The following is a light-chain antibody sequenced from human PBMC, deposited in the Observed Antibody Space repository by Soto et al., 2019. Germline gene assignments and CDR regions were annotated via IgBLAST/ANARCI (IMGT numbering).Light chain of an antibody. CDR1: HDVSSK. Sequence: EMLVSQSPATTSVSPGARVTLSCRTSHDVSSKLAWYQQKPGQPPSLLIYDASTRATGTPARFSGSGSGTEFTLAVSSLQSEDYALYFCQQYIRWPLTFGGGTKVDIK. V-gene: IGKV3D-15*01. CDR2: DAS. J-gene: IGKJ4*01. CDR3: QQYIRWPLT.